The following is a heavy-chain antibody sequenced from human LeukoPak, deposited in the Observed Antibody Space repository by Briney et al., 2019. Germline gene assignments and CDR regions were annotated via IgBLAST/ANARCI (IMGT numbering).Heavy chain of an antibody. V-gene: IGHV4-30-2*01. CDR2: IYHSGST. Sequence: PTETLSLTCTVSGGSISSGGYYWSWIRQPPGKGLEWIGYIYHSGSTYYNPSLKSRVTISVDRSKNQFSLKLSSVTAADTAVYYCARDYYDSSGYSSTYYYYMDVWGKGTTVTVSS. CDR1: GGSISSGGYY. CDR3: ARDYYDSSGYSSTYYYYMDV. J-gene: IGHJ6*03. D-gene: IGHD3-22*01.